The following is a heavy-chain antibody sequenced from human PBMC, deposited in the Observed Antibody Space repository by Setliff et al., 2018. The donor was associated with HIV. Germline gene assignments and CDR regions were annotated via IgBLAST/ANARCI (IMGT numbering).Heavy chain of an antibody. CDR2: IYTSGST. J-gene: IGHJ3*02. Sequence: SETLSLTCTVSGGSISSYYWSWIRQPAGKGLEWIGHIYTSGSTNYNPSLKSRVTISVDASKNQFSLKLNSVTAADTAVYYCARATFSSSWYPFDGFDIWGQGTMVTVSS. V-gene: IGHV4-4*07. CDR1: GGSISSYY. D-gene: IGHD6-13*01. CDR3: ARATFSSSWYPFDGFDI.